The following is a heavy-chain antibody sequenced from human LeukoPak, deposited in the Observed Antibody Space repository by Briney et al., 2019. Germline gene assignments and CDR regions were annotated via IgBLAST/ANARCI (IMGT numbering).Heavy chain of an antibody. Sequence: SETLSLTCSVSGRSISGGSFDWTWIRQPAGKVLEWIGRIYTTAYTNYSPSLQSRVTMSFDTSKNQSSLKMTSVNVGDPAVYYCTRPLPPFEIHDSDGFEYSFDVWGKGTLVTVSS. J-gene: IGHJ3*01. CDR1: GRSISGGSFD. D-gene: IGHD4-23*01. CDR2: IYTTAYT. CDR3: TRPLPPFEIHDSDGFEYSFDV. V-gene: IGHV4-61*02.